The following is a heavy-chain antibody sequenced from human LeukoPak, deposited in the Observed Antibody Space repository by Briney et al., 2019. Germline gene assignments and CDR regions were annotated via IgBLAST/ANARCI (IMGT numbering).Heavy chain of an antibody. D-gene: IGHD3-3*01. CDR3: TRGITIFGVVTYYFDY. Sequence: GSLRLSCTASGFTFGDYAMSWVRQAPGKGLEWVGFIRSKAYGGTTEYAASVKGRFTISRYDSKSIAYLQMNSLKTEDTAVYYCTRGITIFGVVTYYFDYWGQGTLVTVSS. CDR1: GFTFGDYA. CDR2: IRSKAYGGTT. V-gene: IGHV3-49*04. J-gene: IGHJ4*02.